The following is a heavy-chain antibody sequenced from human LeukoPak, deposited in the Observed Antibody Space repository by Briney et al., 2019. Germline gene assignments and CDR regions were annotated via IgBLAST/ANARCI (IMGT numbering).Heavy chain of an antibody. D-gene: IGHD6-19*01. J-gene: IGHJ4*02. CDR2: IKSKTDGGTT. Sequence: GGSLRLSCAASGFTFSNARMSWGRHAPGTGLERVGRIKSKTDGGTTDYAAPVKGRFTISRDDSKNTLYLQMNSLKTEDTAVYYCTTENSSGWYYFDYWGQGTLVTVSS. CDR1: GFTFSNAR. CDR3: TTENSSGWYYFDY. V-gene: IGHV3-15*01.